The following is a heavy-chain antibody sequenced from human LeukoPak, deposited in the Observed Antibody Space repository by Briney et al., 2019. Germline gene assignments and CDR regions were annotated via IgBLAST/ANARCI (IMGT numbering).Heavy chain of an antibody. CDR2: IRYDGSNK. Sequence: GGSLRLSCAASGFIFTNYGMHWVRQAPGKGLEWVAFIRYDGSNKYYADSVKGRFTISRDNSKNTLYLQMDRLRAEDTAVYYCARAFPSITMIVVNYYMDVWGKGTTVTISS. D-gene: IGHD3-22*01. CDR3: ARAFPSITMIVVNYYMDV. J-gene: IGHJ6*03. CDR1: GFIFTNYG. V-gene: IGHV3-30*02.